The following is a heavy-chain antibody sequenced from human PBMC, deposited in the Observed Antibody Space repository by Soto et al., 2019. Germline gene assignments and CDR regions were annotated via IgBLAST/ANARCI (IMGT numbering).Heavy chain of an antibody. V-gene: IGHV3-21*01. Sequence: GGSLRPSSASSECPFSEDSVNWVRQAPGKGLEWVSSIRSSPSYIYYADSVKGRFTISRDSAKNSLYLQMNSLRAEDTAVYYCARMSIVGRRDYYYGMDVWGQGTTVT. J-gene: IGHJ6*02. CDR2: IRSSPSYI. CDR1: ECPFSEDS. CDR3: ARMSIVGRRDYYYGMDV. D-gene: IGHD6-6*01.